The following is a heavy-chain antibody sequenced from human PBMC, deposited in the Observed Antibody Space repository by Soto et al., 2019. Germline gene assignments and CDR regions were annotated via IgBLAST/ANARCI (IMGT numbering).Heavy chain of an antibody. CDR2: ISSSSSYI. Sequence: PGGSLRLSCAASGFTFSSYSMNWVRQAPGKGLEWVSSISSSSSYIYYADSVKGRFTISRDNAKNSLYLQMNSLRAEDTAVYYCARDQWGVVVPASLDDWGQGTLVTVSS. V-gene: IGHV3-21*01. D-gene: IGHD2-2*01. J-gene: IGHJ4*02. CDR3: ARDQWGVVVPASLDD. CDR1: GFTFSSYS.